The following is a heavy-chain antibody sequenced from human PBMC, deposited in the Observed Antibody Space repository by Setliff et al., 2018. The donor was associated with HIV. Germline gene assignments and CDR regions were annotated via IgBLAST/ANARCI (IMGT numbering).Heavy chain of an antibody. D-gene: IGHD3-10*01. CDR2: IYPSGDIT. CDR3: ASKGGSGNYPDSDAFDI. CDR1: GNTFSSHY. Sequence: ASVKVSCKASGNTFSSHYMHWVRQAPGKGLEWMGLIYPSGDITSYAEKFQGRVTMTRDTSTSTVHMELRSLRSEDTAIYYCASKGGSGNYPDSDAFDIWGQGTLVTVSS. J-gene: IGHJ3*02. V-gene: IGHV1-46*01.